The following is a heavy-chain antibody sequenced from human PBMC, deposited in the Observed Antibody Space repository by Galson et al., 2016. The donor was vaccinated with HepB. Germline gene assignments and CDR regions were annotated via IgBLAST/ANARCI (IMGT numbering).Heavy chain of an antibody. CDR2: IWYDGSKK. Sequence: LRLSCAASGFTLSSYGMHWVRQAPGKGLEWVTHIWYDGSKKYYADSVKGRFTISRDNSKNTLYLQMNSLRAEDTAVYYCARDRRVFGVLIIPDYWGQGTLVTVSS. CDR3: ARDRRVFGVLIIPDY. J-gene: IGHJ4*02. V-gene: IGHV3-33*01. D-gene: IGHD3-3*01. CDR1: GFTLSSYG.